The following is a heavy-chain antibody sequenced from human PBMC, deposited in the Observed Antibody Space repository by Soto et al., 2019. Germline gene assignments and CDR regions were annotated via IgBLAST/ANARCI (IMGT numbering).Heavy chain of an antibody. CDR2: ISGSGGST. CDR1: GFTFSSYA. Sequence: PGGSLRLSCAASGFTFSSYAMSWVRQAPGKGLEWVSAISGSGGSTYYADSVKGRFTISRDNSKNTLYLQMNSLRAEDTAVYYCAKSHKLERRYNWFDPWGQGTLVTVSS. J-gene: IGHJ5*02. V-gene: IGHV3-23*01. CDR3: AKSHKLERRYNWFDP. D-gene: IGHD1-1*01.